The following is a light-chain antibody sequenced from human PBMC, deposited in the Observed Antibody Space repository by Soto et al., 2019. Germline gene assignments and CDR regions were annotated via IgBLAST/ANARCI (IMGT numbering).Light chain of an antibody. CDR1: SSDIGNYNL. J-gene: IGLJ3*02. CDR3: CSYAGSKVNWL. V-gene: IGLV2-23*01. Sequence: QSALTQPASVSGSPGQSITISCTGTSSDIGNYNLVSWYQQHPGKAPKLIIYEGSKRPSGVSDRFSGSKSGNTASLTISGLQAEDEAYYYCCSYAGSKVNWLFGGGTKVTVL. CDR2: EGS.